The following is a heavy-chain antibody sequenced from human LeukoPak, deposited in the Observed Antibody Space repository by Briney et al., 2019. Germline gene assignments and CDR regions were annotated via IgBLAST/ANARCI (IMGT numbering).Heavy chain of an antibody. V-gene: IGHV4-59*01. D-gene: IGHD5-12*01. CDR1: GGSISSYY. J-gene: IGHJ4*02. CDR3: ARGIVAMTFDY. Sequence: SETLSLTCTVSGGSISSYYWSWIRQPPGKGLEWIGYIYYSGSTNYNPSLKSRVTISVDTSKNQFSLKLSSVTAADTAVYYCARGIVAMTFDYWGQGTLVTVSS. CDR2: IYYSGST.